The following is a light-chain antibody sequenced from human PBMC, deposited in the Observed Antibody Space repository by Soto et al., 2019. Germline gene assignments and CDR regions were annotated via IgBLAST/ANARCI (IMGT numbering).Light chain of an antibody. CDR3: QQSSHAPLT. V-gene: IGKV3-20*01. J-gene: IGKJ4*01. CDR2: DAS. Sequence: EIVLTQSPGTLSLSPGEGATLSCRASQTVTNNYLAWFQQKPGQAPRLLIYDASTRAPGIPDRFSGSGSGTDFTLTISRLEPEDFAVYFCQQSSHAPLTVGGGTKVEI. CDR1: QTVTNNY.